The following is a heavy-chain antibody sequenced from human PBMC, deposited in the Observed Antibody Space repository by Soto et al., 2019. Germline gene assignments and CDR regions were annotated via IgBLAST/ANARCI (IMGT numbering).Heavy chain of an antibody. J-gene: IGHJ6*03. Sequence: SETLSLTCTVSGGSISSGGYYWSWIRQHPGKGLEWIGYIYYSGSTYYNPSLKSRVTISVDTSKNQFSLKLSSVTAADTAVYYCARYYDFWSGPFYYYYMDVWGKGTTVTVSS. D-gene: IGHD3-3*01. CDR1: GGSISSGGYY. V-gene: IGHV4-31*03. CDR2: IYYSGST. CDR3: ARYYDFWSGPFYYYYMDV.